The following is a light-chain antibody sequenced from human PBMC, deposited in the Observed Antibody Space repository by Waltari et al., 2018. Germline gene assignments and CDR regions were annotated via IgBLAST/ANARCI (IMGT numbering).Light chain of an antibody. CDR3: QQYGASWWT. CDR1: QTISSNY. CDR2: GAS. V-gene: IGKV3-20*01. Sequence: EIVLTQSPVTLSLSPGERATLSCRASQTISSNYLAWYQQKPGQAPRLLIFGASRRAAGIPERFSGSGSGTDFNLTINGVEPEDAAVFYCQQYGASWWTFGQGTKVEIK. J-gene: IGKJ1*01.